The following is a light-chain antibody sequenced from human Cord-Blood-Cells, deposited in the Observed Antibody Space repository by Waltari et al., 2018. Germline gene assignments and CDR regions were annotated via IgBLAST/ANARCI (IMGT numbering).Light chain of an antibody. CDR3: QQYYSTLT. V-gene: IGKV4-1*01. CDR2: WAS. J-gene: IGKJ4*01. Sequence: DIVMTQSPASLAVSLGERANINCKSSQSVLYSSNNKNYLAWYQQKPGQPPKLLIYWASTRESGVPDRFSGSGSGTDFTLTISSLQAEDVAVYYCQQYYSTLTFGGGTKVEIK. CDR1: QSVLYSSNNKNY.